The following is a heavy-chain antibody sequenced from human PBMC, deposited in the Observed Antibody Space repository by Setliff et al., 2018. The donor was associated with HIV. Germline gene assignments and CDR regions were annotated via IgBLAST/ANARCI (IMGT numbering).Heavy chain of an antibody. V-gene: IGHV3-7*03. CDR2: IKHDGNEK. D-gene: IGHD1-26*01. CDR3: AKDHDIVGATYYFDY. J-gene: IGHJ4*02. Sequence: GGSLRLSCAASGFTFTNYWMTWVRQAPGKGLEWVATIKHDGNEKYYVESVKGRFTISRDALKNSLYLQMNSLRTEDTALYYCAKDHDIVGATYYFDYWGQGTLVTVSS. CDR1: GFTFTNYW.